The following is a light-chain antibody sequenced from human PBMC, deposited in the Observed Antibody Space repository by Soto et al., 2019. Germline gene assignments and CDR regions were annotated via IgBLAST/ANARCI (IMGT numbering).Light chain of an antibody. CDR2: DVT. CDR1: SSDVGAYNY. V-gene: IGLV2-14*01. CDR3: ASYTTISTYV. Sequence: QSVLTQPASVSGPPGQSITISCTGTSSDVGAYNYVSWYQHHPGKAPRLVIYDVTNRPSGISDRFPGSKSGNTASLTISGLLAEDEADYYCASYTTISTYVFGTGTKVTVL. J-gene: IGLJ1*01.